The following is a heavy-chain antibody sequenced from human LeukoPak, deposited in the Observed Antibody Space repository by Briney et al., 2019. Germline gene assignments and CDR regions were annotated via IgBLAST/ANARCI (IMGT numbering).Heavy chain of an antibody. V-gene: IGHV5-51*01. CDR1: GYSFTSYW. J-gene: IGHJ5*02. CDR3: ARIMVRGVIPVYNWFDP. D-gene: IGHD3-10*01. Sequence: GESLKISCKASGYSFTSYWNGWVRQMPGKGLEWMGIFYPGDCDTRYSPSFQGQVTISADKSISTAYLQWSSLKASDTAMYYCARIMVRGVIPVYNWFDPWGQGTLVTVSS. CDR2: FYPGDCDT.